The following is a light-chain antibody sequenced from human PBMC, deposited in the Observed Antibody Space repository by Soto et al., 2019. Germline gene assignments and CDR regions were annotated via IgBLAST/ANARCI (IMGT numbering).Light chain of an antibody. J-gene: IGKJ4*01. CDR2: GIS. V-gene: IGKV3-20*01. Sequence: EIVLTQSPGTLSLSPGERVTVSCRASQSVRSTYLAWYQQKPGQAPRLLIYGISSRATGIPDRFSGSGSGTDFTLTISRLEPEDFAVYYCQQYSSYPLTFGGGTKVEIK. CDR1: QSVRSTY. CDR3: QQYSSYPLT.